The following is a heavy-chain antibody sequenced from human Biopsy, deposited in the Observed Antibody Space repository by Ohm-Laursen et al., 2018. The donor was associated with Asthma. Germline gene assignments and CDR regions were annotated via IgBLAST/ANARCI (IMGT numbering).Heavy chain of an antibody. V-gene: IGHV1-3*01. CDR2: INAGNGNT. CDR3: ARTYYDFWTGQVNDAFAI. CDR1: GYTFINYA. Sequence: SVKVSCKASGYTFINYAIHWVRQALGQRLEWMGWINAGNGNTNYSQKVQGRVTITRDTSASTSYMDLSSLRSEDTAVYYCARTYYDFWTGQVNDAFAIWGQVTMVAVSS. D-gene: IGHD3-3*01. J-gene: IGHJ3*02.